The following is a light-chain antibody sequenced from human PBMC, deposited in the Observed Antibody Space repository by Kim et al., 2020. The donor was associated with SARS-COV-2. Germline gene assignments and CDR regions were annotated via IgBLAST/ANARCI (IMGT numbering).Light chain of an antibody. CDR2: AAS. V-gene: IGKV1-39*01. CDR1: QSISSY. J-gene: IGKJ5*01. CDR3: QQSYSTLIT. Sequence: DIQMTQSPSSLSASVGDRVTITCRASQSISSYLNWYQQKPGKAPKLLIYAASSLQSGVPSRFSGSGSGTDFTLTISSLQPEDFATYYCQQSYSTLITFGLRTRLEIK.